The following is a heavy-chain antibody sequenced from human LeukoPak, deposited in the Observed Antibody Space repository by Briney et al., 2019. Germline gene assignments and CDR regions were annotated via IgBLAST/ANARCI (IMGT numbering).Heavy chain of an antibody. CDR1: GFTFRSYG. V-gene: IGHV3-30*03. J-gene: IGHJ4*02. CDR2: ISYDGSNT. CDR3: ASHLQYLLPDY. Sequence: GGSLRLSCAASGFTFRSYGIHWVRQAPGKGLEWVVVISYDGSNTYYADSVKGRFTISRDNSKNTLYLQMNSLRVEDTAVYYCASHLQYLLPDYWGQGTLVTVSS. D-gene: IGHD4-11*01.